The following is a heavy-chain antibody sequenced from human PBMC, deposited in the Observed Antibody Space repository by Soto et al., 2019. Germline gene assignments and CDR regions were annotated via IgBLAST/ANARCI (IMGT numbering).Heavy chain of an antibody. CDR1: GYTFTSYA. CDR3: ARARRAAAGRYYYYYGMDV. Sequence: QVQLVQSGAEVKKPGASVKVSCKASGYTFTSYAMHWVRQAPGQRLEWMGWINAGNGNTKYSQKFQGRVTITRDTSASTAHMELSSLRSEDTAVYYCARARRAAAGRYYYYYGMDVWGQGTTVTVSS. D-gene: IGHD6-13*01. J-gene: IGHJ6*02. V-gene: IGHV1-3*01. CDR2: INAGNGNT.